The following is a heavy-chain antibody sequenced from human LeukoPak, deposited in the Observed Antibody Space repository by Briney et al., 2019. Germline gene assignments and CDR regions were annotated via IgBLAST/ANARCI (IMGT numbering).Heavy chain of an antibody. D-gene: IGHD4-17*01. J-gene: IGHJ4*02. CDR2: IKQDGSEK. V-gene: IGHV3-7*01. CDR3: AREPDYGDSFDY. Sequence: PGGSLRLSCAASGFTFSTYSMNWVRQAPGKGLEWVANIKQDGSEKYYVDSVKGRFTISRDNAKNSLYLQMNSLRAEDTAVYYCAREPDYGDSFDYWGQGTLVTVSS. CDR1: GFTFSTYS.